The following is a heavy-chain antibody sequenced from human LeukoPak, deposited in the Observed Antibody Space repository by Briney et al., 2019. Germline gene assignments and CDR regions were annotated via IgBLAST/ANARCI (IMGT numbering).Heavy chain of an antibody. Sequence: PSETLSLTCAVYGGSFSGYYWSWIRQHPGKGLEWIGYIYYSGSTYYNPSLKSRVTISVDTSKNQFSLKLSSVTAADTAVYYCARDQRRITMVRGGANAFDIWGQGTMVTVSS. CDR1: GGSFSGYY. J-gene: IGHJ3*02. CDR3: ARDQRRITMVRGGANAFDI. CDR2: IYYSGST. D-gene: IGHD3-10*01. V-gene: IGHV4-31*11.